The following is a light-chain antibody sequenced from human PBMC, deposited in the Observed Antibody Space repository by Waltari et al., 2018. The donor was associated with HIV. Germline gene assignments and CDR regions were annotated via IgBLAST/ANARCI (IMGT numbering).Light chain of an antibody. CDR3: QSFDSSLSGYV. J-gene: IGLJ1*01. Sequence: QSVLTPPPSASRSPGPRVLMSCSGTNSTIGNNFVPWFQQVPGGAPKLVIYRNERRPSGVPDRFSASKSGSSASLAITGLQSDDEADYYCQSFDSSLSGYVFGIGTKVTVL. CDR1: NSTIGNNF. CDR2: RNE. V-gene: IGLV1-47*01.